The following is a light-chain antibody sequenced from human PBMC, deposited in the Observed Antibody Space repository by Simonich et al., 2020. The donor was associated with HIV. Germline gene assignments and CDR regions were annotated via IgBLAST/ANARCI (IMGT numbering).Light chain of an antibody. CDR2: GAF. Sequence: EIVMTQSPATLSVSPGERATLSCRASQTVSSNLAWYQQKPCQAPRLLIYGAFTRATGIPARFSGSGSGTEFTLTISSMQSEDFAVYYCQQRSKWPPFTFGPGTKVDIK. J-gene: IGKJ3*01. CDR3: QQRSKWPPFT. V-gene: IGKV3-15*01. CDR1: QTVSSN.